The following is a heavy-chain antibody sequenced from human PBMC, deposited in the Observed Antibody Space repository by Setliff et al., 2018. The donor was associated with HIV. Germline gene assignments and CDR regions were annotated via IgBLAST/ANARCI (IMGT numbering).Heavy chain of an antibody. V-gene: IGHV4-34*01. J-gene: IGHJ1*01. CDR2: IYSRCNT. D-gene: IGHD3-22*01. CDR1: GGFFSGYY. Sequence: SETLSLTCAVYGGFFSGYYWSWIRQHPAMGLEWIGYIYSRCNTYYNPSLKSLVTMSVDTSKNQFSLKLSSVTAADTAVSYCASTYYYDSLHFHHWGQGTLVTVSS. CDR3: ASTYYYDSLHFHH.